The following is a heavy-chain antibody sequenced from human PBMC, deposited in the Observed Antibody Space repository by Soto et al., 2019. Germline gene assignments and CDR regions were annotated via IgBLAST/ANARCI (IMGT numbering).Heavy chain of an antibody. D-gene: IGHD2-2*01. J-gene: IGHJ4*02. V-gene: IGHV4-59*08. Sequence: QVQLQESGPGLVKPSETLSLTCTVSGGSISSYYWSWIRQPPGKGLEWIGYIFYSGSTNYHPSRKSRVTISVDTSKNQSALQLSSVTAADTAVYYCARRRDAYPFFDYWGQGTLVTVSS. CDR2: IFYSGST. CDR3: ARRRDAYPFFDY. CDR1: GGSISSYY.